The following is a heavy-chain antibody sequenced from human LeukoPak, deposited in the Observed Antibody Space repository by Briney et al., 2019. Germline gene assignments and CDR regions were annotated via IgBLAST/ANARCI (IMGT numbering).Heavy chain of an antibody. V-gene: IGHV3-74*01. J-gene: IGHJ1*01. D-gene: IGHD3-22*01. CDR2: IKSDGST. CDR3: ARAPSEIGGYYPEYFRH. CDR1: GFTFSSYW. Sequence: GGSLRLSCAASGFTFSSYWMHWVRHAPRKGLGWVSRIKSDGSTNYADSVKGRFTISRDNAKNTVSLQMNSLRAEDTGVYYCARAPSEIGGYYPEYFRHWGQGTLVTVSS.